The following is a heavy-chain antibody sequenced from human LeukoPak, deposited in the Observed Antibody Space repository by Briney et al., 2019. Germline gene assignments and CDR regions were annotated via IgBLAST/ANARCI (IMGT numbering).Heavy chain of an antibody. CDR3: ARGYCSGGSCYSRHYYYGMDV. J-gene: IGHJ6*02. Sequence: GASVKVSCKASGGTFSSYAISWVRQAPGQGLEWMGGIIPIFGTANYAQKFQGRVTITADESTSTAYMELSSLRSEDTAVYYCARGYCSGGSCYSRHYYYGMDVWGQGTTVTVSS. CDR1: GGTFSSYA. V-gene: IGHV1-69*13. D-gene: IGHD2-15*01. CDR2: IIPIFGTA.